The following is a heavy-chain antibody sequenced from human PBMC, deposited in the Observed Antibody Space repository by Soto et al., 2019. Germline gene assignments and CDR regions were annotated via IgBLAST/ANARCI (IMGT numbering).Heavy chain of an antibody. D-gene: IGHD2-2*01. CDR3: SRSQGVSSMLEIYYYYDSGMDV. CDR2: IIPIFGTA. CDR1: GGTFSSYA. V-gene: IGHV1-69*01. J-gene: IGHJ6*02. Sequence: QVQLVQSGAEVKTPGSSVKVSCKAPGGTFSSYAISWVRQAHGQGLEWMGGIIPIFGTANYAQKFQGRVTITADESTSTGYMEPSSLRSEDKVVYYWSRSQGVSSMLEIYYYYDSGMDVWGQGTTVNVSS.